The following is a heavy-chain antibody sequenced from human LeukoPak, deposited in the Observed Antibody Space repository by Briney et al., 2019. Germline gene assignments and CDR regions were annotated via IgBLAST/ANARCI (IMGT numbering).Heavy chain of an antibody. CDR2: ISAYNGNT. V-gene: IGHV1-18*04. CDR3: ARFRFYYGDLDY. D-gene: IGHD4-17*01. CDR1: GYNFDRYG. Sequence: ASVKVSCKGSGYNFDRYGVNWVRQAPGQGLEWMGWISAYNGNTNYAQKLQGRVTMTTDTSTSTAYMELRSLRSDDTAVYYCARFRFYYGDLDYWGQGTLVTVSS. J-gene: IGHJ4*02.